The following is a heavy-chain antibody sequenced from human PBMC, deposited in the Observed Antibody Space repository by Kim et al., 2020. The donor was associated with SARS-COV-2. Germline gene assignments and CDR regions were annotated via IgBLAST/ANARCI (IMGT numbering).Heavy chain of an antibody. V-gene: IGHV3-15*01. CDR1: GVTFSNAW. CDR2: IRTKADGGTA. Sequence: GGFLRLSCAASGVTFSNAWMAWVRQAPGKGLEWVGRIRTKADGGTADYAAPVKGRFTISRDDSKSRLYLQMNSLKTEDTAVYYCSTDPRYSEGGGSFDH. J-gene: IGHJ4*01. D-gene: IGHD2-15*01. CDR3: STDPRYSEGGGSFDH.